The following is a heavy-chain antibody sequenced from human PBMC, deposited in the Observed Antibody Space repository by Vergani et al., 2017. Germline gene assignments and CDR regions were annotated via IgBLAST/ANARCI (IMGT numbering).Heavy chain of an antibody. CDR2: IDPKTGNA. J-gene: IGHJ4*02. D-gene: IGHD5-12*01. CDR3: AREVVLSSGYLDS. CDR1: GYSFSDYY. Sequence: QVQPEQSGTEVKKPGASVKVSCKTSGYSFSDYYMHWVRQTPGQGLEWMGWIDPKTGNAKYAQNFQGRVTMTRDTSVSTVYMELTGLKSDDTAVYYCAREVVLSSGYLDSWGQGTLVTVSS. V-gene: IGHV1-2*02.